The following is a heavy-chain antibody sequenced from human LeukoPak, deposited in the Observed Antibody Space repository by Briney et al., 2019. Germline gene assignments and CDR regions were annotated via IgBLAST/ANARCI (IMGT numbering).Heavy chain of an antibody. V-gene: IGHV3-11*01. CDR2: IISSGSTI. J-gene: IGHJ5*02. CDR3: ARDWGYSSGCDP. CDR1: GFTFSYYY. D-gene: IGHD6-19*01. Sequence: PGGSLRLSCAASGFTFSYYYMGWVRQAPGKGLGWVSYIISSGSTIYYADSVKGRFTISRDNAKNSLYLQMNSLRAEDTAVYYCARDWGYSSGCDPWGQGTLVTVSS.